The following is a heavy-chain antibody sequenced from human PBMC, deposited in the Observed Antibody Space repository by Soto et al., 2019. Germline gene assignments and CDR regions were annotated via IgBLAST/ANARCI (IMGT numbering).Heavy chain of an antibody. CDR2: IYYNGNT. J-gene: IGHJ6*02. CDR3: ARDKGGAALKGSGMDV. D-gene: IGHD3-10*01. V-gene: IGHV4-31*02. Sequence: QVQVQESGPGLVKPSQTLSLKCSVSGGSIGSRDYYWSLIRQHPEKGLAWIGSIYYNGNTDYNPSLRSRPTMSLDTSMTEFSLKLPSVTAADTAVYYCARDKGGAALKGSGMDVWGQGTTVTVS. CDR1: GGSIGSRDYY.